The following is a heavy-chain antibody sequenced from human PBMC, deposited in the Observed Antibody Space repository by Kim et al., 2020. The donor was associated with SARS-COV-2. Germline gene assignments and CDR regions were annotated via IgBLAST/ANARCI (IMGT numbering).Heavy chain of an antibody. V-gene: IGHV4-59*01. CDR3: STSAGLARWPHFDY. D-gene: IGHD3-10*01. CDR1: SDSFSAYY. Sequence: SETLSLTCTVSSDSFSAYYWSWIRQIPGKGLEWIGYIFYSGSTNYNPSLKSRATISWDTSSNHFSLVLTSVTQADTAVYYCSTSAGLARWPHFDYWG. CDR2: IFYSGST. J-gene: IGHJ4*01.